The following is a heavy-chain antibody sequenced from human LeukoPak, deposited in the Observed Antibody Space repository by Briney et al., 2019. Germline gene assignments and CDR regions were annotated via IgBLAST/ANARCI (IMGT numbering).Heavy chain of an antibody. Sequence: GGSLRLSCAASGFTFSSYAMSWVRQAPGKGLEWVSAISGSVGSTYYADSVKGRFTTSRDNSKNTLYLQMKSVRAEDTAVYYCAKVTRLRYFDWLSPLDYWGQGTLVTVSS. CDR3: AKVTRLRYFDWLSPLDY. D-gene: IGHD3-9*01. CDR2: ISGSVGST. J-gene: IGHJ4*02. CDR1: GFTFSSYA. V-gene: IGHV3-23*01.